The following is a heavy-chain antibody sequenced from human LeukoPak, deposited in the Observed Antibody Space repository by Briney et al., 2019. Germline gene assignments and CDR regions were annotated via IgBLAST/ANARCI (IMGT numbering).Heavy chain of an antibody. V-gene: IGHV5-10-1*01. J-gene: IGHJ5*02. Sequence: GESLKISWKGSGYSFTNYWISWVRQMPGKGLEWMGRVDPSDSYISYSPSLQGHVTISADKSISTAFLQWSSLKASDTAMYYCARHRATNLNWLDPWGQGTLVTVSS. CDR2: VDPSDSYI. CDR1: GYSFTNYW. CDR3: ARHRATNLNWLDP.